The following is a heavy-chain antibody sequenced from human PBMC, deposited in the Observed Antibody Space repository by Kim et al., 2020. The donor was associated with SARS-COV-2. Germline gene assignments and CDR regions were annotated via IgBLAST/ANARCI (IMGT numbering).Heavy chain of an antibody. Sequence: GGSLRLSCAASEFTFSNSWMTWVRQAPGKGLEWVGSIKEDGSEKYYVDSVKGRFTISRDNAKSSLYMQMNSLRAEDTAVYHCASSQLAYWGQGTLVTVSS. V-gene: IGHV3-7*01. CDR2: IKEDGSEK. CDR3: ASSQLAY. D-gene: IGHD6-6*01. CDR1: EFTFSNSW. J-gene: IGHJ4*02.